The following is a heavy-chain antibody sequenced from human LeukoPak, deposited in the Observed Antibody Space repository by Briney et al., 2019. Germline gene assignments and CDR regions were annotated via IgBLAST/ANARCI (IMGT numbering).Heavy chain of an antibody. Sequence: GESLKISCKGSGYSFTTCWIAWVRQMPGKGLECMGIIYPADSDTRYSPSFQGQVTISADKSITTAYLQWSSLKASDTAIYYCARRDWNGQYYFDFWGQGTLVTVSS. D-gene: IGHD1-1*01. J-gene: IGHJ4*02. CDR1: GYSFTTCW. V-gene: IGHV5-51*01. CDR2: IYPADSDT. CDR3: ARRDWNGQYYFDF.